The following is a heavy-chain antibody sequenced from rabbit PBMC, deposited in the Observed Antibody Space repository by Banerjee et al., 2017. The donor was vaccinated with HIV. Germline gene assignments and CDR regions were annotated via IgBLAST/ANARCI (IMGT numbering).Heavy chain of an antibody. CDR3: ARDLWGTWNL. Sequence: LVKPEGSLTLTCTASGFTLSSYWICWVRQAPGKGLEWIACIYAGSSGSTYYASWAKGRFTISKTSSTTVDLKMTSLTAADTATYFCARDLWGTWNLWGPGTLVT. J-gene: IGHJ4*01. D-gene: IGHD3-1*01. CDR2: IYAGSSGST. V-gene: IGHV1S45*01. CDR1: GFTLSSYW.